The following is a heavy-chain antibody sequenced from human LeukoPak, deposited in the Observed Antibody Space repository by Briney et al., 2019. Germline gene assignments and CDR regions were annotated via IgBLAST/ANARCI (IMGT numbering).Heavy chain of an antibody. J-gene: IGHJ4*02. CDR1: GGSISSGGYY. Sequence: SETLSLTCTVSGGSISSGGYYWSWIRQHPGKGLEWIGYIYYSGSTYYNPSLKNRVTISVDTSKNQFSLKLSSVTAADTAVYYCARGLVVVINQYYFDYWGQGTLVTVSS. CDR2: IYYSGST. V-gene: IGHV4-31*03. CDR3: ARGLVVVINQYYFDY. D-gene: IGHD3-22*01.